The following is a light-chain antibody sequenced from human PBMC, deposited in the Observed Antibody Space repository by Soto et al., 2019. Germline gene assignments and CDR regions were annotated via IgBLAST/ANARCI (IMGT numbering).Light chain of an antibody. J-gene: IGKJ1*01. CDR2: TAS. Sequence: DIQMTHSLSTLSASVGDRVTITCRASQSISSWLAWYQQKPGKAPKLLIYTASSLESGVPSRFSGSGSGTEFTLTISSLQPDDFATYYCQQYNSYSWTFGQGTQVDI. CDR3: QQYNSYSWT. V-gene: IGKV1-5*03. CDR1: QSISSW.